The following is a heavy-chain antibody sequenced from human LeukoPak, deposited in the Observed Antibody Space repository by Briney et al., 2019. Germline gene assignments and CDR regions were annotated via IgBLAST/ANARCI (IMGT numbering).Heavy chain of an antibody. Sequence: SETLSLTCTVSGGSISSFYWSWIRQPPGKGLEYIGYISYSGTTSYNPSLKSRVTISVDTSRNQFSLKLTSVTAADTAVYYCARDKGLPQAFDIWGQGTMVTVSS. V-gene: IGHV4-59*01. J-gene: IGHJ3*02. CDR2: ISYSGTT. CDR3: ARDKGLPQAFDI. CDR1: GGSISSFY. D-gene: IGHD5/OR15-5a*01.